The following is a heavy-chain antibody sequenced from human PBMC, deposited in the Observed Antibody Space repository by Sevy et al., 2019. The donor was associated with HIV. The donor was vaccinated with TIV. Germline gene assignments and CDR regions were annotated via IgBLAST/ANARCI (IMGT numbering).Heavy chain of an antibody. V-gene: IGHV3-74*01. D-gene: IGHD3-22*01. J-gene: IGHJ4*02. CDR1: GFTFSTYW. CDR3: LREGQYDDGGCSYAPFDY. CDR2: IYRDGSNR. Sequence: GGSLRLSCGASGFTFSTYWMHWVRQAPGKGLVWISRIYRDGSNRSYADFVKGRFTISRDNAKDTLYLHMNSLRVEDTAVHYWLREGQYDDGGCSYAPFDYWGQGLLVTVSS.